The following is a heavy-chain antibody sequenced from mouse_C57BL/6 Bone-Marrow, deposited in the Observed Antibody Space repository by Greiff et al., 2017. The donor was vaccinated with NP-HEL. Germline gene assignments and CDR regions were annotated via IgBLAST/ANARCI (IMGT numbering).Heavy chain of an antibody. CDR1: GFTFSDYG. J-gene: IGHJ3*01. CDR2: ISSGSSTI. Sequence: EVQLQESGGGLVKPGGSLKLSCAASGFTFSDYGMHWVRPAPGKGLEWVAYISSGSSTIYYAETVKGRVTISRDNSKNTLFLQMTSLRSEYTAMYYCARGTWTGFAYWGQGTLVTVSA. CDR3: ARGTWTGFAY. V-gene: IGHV5-17*01. D-gene: IGHD3-3*01.